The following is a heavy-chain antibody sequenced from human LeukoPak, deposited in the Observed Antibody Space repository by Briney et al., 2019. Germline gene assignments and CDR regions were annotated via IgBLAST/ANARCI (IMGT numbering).Heavy chain of an antibody. CDR2: ISWNSGSI. D-gene: IGHD5-12*01. V-gene: IGHV3-9*01. Sequence: PGGSLRLSCAASGFTFDDYAMHWVRQAPGKGLEWVSGISWNSGSIGYADSVKGRFTISRDNAKNSLYLQMNSLRAEDTAVYYCARTSGLRSTYFDYWGQGTLVTVSS. J-gene: IGHJ4*02. CDR1: GFTFDDYA. CDR3: ARTSGLRSTYFDY.